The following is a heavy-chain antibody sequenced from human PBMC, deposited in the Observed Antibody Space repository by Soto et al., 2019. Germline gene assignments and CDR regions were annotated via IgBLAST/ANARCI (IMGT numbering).Heavy chain of an antibody. V-gene: IGHV1-3*01. J-gene: IGHJ5*02. CDR3: ATDHGIYSLPHH. Sequence: TSVKVTCKDSGGTYSSNTSSWVRQAPGQRLEWMGWINPGKGYTKYAEKFQGRVTITRDTSASTAYMELSSLTSEDTAVYYCATDHGIYSLPHHWGQGTLVTVSS. CDR1: GGTYSSNT. CDR2: INPGKGYT. D-gene: IGHD1-20*01.